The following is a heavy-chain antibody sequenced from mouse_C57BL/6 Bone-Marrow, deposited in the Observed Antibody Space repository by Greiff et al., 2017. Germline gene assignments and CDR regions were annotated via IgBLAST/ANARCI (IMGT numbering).Heavy chain of an antibody. J-gene: IGHJ4*01. Sequence: EVQLQQSGPELVKPGASVKIPCKASGYTFTDYNMDWVKQSHGKSLEWIGDINPNNGGTIYNQKFKGKATLTVDKSSSTADMELHSLTSEDSAVYSCARSQLTGGAMDYWGPGTSVTVSS. V-gene: IGHV1-18*01. D-gene: IGHD4-1*01. CDR3: ARSQLTGGAMDY. CDR2: INPNNGGT. CDR1: GYTFTDYN.